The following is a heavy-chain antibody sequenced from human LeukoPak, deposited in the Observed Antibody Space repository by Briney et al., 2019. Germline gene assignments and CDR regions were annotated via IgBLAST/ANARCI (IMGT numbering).Heavy chain of an antibody. CDR3: ARRAGNFDRTPLDY. CDR1: TGSFSGYY. Sequence: SETLSLTCGVYTGSFSGYYWSWIRQPPGKGLEWIGEIIHTGSTNYNPSLSSRVTISVDTSKNQISLRLSAVTAADTAVYYCARRAGNFDRTPLDYWGLGTLVTVSS. V-gene: IGHV4-34*12. CDR2: IIHTGST. J-gene: IGHJ4*02. D-gene: IGHD1-14*01.